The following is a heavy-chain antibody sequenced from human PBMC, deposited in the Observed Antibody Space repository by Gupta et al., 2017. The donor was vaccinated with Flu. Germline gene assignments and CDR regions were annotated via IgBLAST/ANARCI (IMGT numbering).Heavy chain of an antibody. V-gene: IGHV4-39*01. D-gene: IGHD4-17*01. CDR2: IYNSGST. J-gene: IGHJ4*02. CDR1: SINSSSNY. Sequence: SINSSSNYWGWIRQPPGKGLEWIGSIYNSGSTYYNPSFKSRVTISVDTSKNQFSLKLSSVTAADTALYYCARHYGDYVFYWGQGTLVTVSS. CDR3: ARHYGDYVFY.